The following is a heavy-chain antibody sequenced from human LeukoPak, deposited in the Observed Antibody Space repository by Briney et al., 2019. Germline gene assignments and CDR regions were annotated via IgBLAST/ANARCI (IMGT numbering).Heavy chain of an antibody. D-gene: IGHD4/OR15-4a*01. Sequence: GGSLRLSCAASGFTFSTYEMNWVRQAPGKGLEWGSYISSSGTVIYYADSVKGRFTISRDNAKKSLYLQMNSLRAEDTAVYYCAREPTIPYFDYWGQGTLVTVPS. V-gene: IGHV3-48*03. CDR3: AREPTIPYFDY. CDR1: GFTFSTYE. CDR2: ISSSGTVI. J-gene: IGHJ4*02.